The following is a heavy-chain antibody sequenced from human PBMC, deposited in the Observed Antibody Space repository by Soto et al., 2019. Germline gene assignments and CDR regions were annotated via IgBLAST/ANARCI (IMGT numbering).Heavy chain of an antibody. CDR2: ISDNGVYT. CDR1: GFTFSTYA. V-gene: IGHV3-23*01. CDR3: AKAREVTLVRVPSSY. D-gene: IGHD3-10*01. J-gene: IGHJ4*02. Sequence: GGSLRLSCAASGFTFSTYAMSWARQAPGKGLEWVSAISDNGVYTYYADSVKGRFTLSRDNSKSTLYLQMNSLRAEDTAVYYCAKAREVTLVRVPSSYWGQGTLVTVSS.